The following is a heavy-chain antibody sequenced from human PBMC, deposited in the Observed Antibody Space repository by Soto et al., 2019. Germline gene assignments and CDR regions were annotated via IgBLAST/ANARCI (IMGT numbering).Heavy chain of an antibody. J-gene: IGHJ4*02. CDR2: IHYNGNT. D-gene: IGHD5-12*01. V-gene: IGHV4-59*01. Sequence: SQTPSLTYSVSAQFIFSYSLGCVRQPPGKGLEWIGNIHYNGNTKYSPSLRSRVTMSVDTSKNHFSLRPISVTAADTAIYFCAREGNLGRWLQPLDFWGQGTLVTVS. CDR1: AQFIFSYS. CDR3: AREGNLGRWLQPLDF.